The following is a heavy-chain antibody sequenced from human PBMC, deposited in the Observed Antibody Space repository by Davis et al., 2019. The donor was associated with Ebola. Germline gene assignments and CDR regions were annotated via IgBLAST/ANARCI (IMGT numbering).Heavy chain of an antibody. CDR1: GFVFSSYV. CDR3: AKDTANIWFDI. D-gene: IGHD2-21*02. V-gene: IGHV3-23*01. J-gene: IGHJ3*02. Sequence: GESLKISCPASGFVFSSYVMSWVRRAPGKGLEWVSTLGLSADTYYADSVKGRFTISRDNSKNTLLLQMNSLRVEDTAIYYCAKDTANIWFDIWGQGTMVTVSS. CDR2: LGLSADT.